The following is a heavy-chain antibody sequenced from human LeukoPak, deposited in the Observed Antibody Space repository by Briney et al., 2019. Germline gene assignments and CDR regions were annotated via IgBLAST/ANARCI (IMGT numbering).Heavy chain of an antibody. CDR3: ARADCSGGSCYDGYYYYYYYMDV. V-gene: IGHV1-2*02. Sequence: AASVKVSCKASGYTFTGYYMHWVRQAPGQGLEWMGWINPNSGGTNYAQKFQGRVTMTRDTSISTAYMELSRLRSDDTAVYYCARADCSGGSCYDGYYYYYYYMDVWGKGTTVTVSS. D-gene: IGHD2-15*01. CDR1: GYTFTGYY. J-gene: IGHJ6*03. CDR2: INPNSGGT.